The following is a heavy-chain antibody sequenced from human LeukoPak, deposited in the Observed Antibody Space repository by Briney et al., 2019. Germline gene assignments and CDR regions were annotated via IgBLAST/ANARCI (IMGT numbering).Heavy chain of an antibody. J-gene: IGHJ4*02. CDR3: AKVGVAGNHFDY. Sequence: PGGSLRLSCAASGFTFSSYAMSWVRQAPGKGLEWVSAISGSGGRTYYADSVKGRFTISRDNSKNTLYLQMNSLRAEDTAVYYCAKVGVAGNHFDYWGQGTLVTVSS. D-gene: IGHD6-19*01. CDR2: ISGSGGRT. V-gene: IGHV3-23*01. CDR1: GFTFSSYA.